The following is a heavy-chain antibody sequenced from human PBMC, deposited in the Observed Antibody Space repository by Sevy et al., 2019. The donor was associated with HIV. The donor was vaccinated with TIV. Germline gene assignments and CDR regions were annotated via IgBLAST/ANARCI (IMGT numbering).Heavy chain of an antibody. Sequence: GGSLRLSCAVSRFTFSSYTMNWVRQAPGKGLEWVSSIISSSRYIYYSDSVKGRFTISRYNAKNSVYMQMNGLRTEDTAVYYCARDGGCSTASCLLYFDYWGHGTLVTVSS. CDR2: IISSSRYI. CDR1: RFTFSSYT. D-gene: IGHD2-2*01. CDR3: ARDGGCSTASCLLYFDY. V-gene: IGHV3-21*01. J-gene: IGHJ4*01.